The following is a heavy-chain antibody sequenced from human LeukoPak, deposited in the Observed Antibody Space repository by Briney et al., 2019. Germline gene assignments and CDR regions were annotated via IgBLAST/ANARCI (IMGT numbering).Heavy chain of an antibody. V-gene: IGHV3-21*01. CDR1: GFTFSSYS. J-gene: IGHJ4*02. CDR2: ISSSSSYI. D-gene: IGHD4-17*01. Sequence: GGSLRLSCAASGFTFSSYSMNWVRQAPGKGLEWVSSISSSSSYIYYADSVKGRFTNSRDNAKNSLYLQMNSLRAEDTAVYYCARDLYGDFAPSYYFDYWGQGTLVTVSS. CDR3: ARDLYGDFAPSYYFDY.